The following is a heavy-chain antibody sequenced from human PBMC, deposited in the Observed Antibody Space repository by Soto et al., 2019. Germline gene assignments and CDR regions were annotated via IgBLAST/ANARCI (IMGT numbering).Heavy chain of an antibody. J-gene: IGHJ5*02. CDR2: IFWAHDK. CDR3: VRSNDFCSTYPNWFDP. Sequence: QITLKESGPTLIKPTQTLTLTCTFSGFSLTTSGVGVGWVRQPPGKALEGLAFIFWAHDKRYHPSLRGRLTISNDTSKSQVVLTVTNMDPVDTGTYYCVRSNDFCSTYPNWFDPWGQGTLVTVSS. D-gene: IGHD3-3*01. CDR1: GFSLTTSGVG. V-gene: IGHV2-5*06.